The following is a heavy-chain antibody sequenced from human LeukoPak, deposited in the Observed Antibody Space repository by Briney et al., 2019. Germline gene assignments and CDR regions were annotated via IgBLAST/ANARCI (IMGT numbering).Heavy chain of an antibody. V-gene: IGHV4-34*01. CDR3: ARGPARRWFGP. Sequence: SETLSLTCAAYGGSFSGYYWSWIRQPPGKGLEWIGEINHSGSTNYNPSLKSRVTISVDTSKNQFSLKLSSVTAADTAVYYCARGPARRWFGPWGQGTLVTVSS. CDR1: GGSFSGYY. J-gene: IGHJ5*02. CDR2: INHSGST. D-gene: IGHD6-6*01.